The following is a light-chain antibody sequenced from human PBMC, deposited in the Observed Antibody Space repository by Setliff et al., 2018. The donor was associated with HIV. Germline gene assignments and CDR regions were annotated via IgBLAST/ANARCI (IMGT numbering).Light chain of an antibody. CDR2: DVS. V-gene: IGLV2-14*03. Sequence: QSALPQPASVSGSPGQSITISCAGTSSDVGGYNYVSWYQQHPGKAPKLMLYDVSNRPPGVSNRFSGSKSGNTPSLTISGLQAEDEADYYCSSYTSSSTPYVFGTGTKVTVL. CDR1: SSDVGGYNY. CDR3: SSYTSSSTPYV. J-gene: IGLJ1*01.